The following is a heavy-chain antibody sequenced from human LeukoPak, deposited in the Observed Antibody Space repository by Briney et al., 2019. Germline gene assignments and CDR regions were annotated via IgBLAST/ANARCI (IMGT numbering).Heavy chain of an antibody. V-gene: IGHV4-59*08. J-gene: IGHJ4*02. CDR3: ARMVRDGYNVLDY. D-gene: IGHD5-24*01. CDR1: GGSISSYY. CDR2: IYYSGST. Sequence: SETLSLTCTVSGGSISSYYWSWIRQPPGKGLEWIGYIYYSGSTNYNPSLKSRVTISVDTSKNQFSLKLSSVTAADTAVYYCARMVRDGYNVLDYWGQGTLVTVSS.